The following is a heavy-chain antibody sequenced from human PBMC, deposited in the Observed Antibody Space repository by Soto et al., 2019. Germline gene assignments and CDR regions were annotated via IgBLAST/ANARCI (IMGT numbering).Heavy chain of an antibody. V-gene: IGHV4-39*01. D-gene: IGHD6-13*01. CDR2: IYYSGST. Sequence: PSETLSLTCTVSGGSISSSSYYWGWIRQPPGKGLERIGSIYYSGSTYYNPSLKSRVTISVDTSKNQFSLKLSSVTAADTAVYYCARLSRSSWYRAYYYGMDAWGQGTTVTVSS. CDR1: GGSISSSSYY. J-gene: IGHJ6*02. CDR3: ARLSRSSWYRAYYYGMDA.